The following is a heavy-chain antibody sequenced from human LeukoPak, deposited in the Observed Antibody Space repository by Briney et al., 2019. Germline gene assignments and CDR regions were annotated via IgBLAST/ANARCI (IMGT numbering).Heavy chain of an antibody. J-gene: IGHJ5*02. Sequence: ASVKVSCKASGYTFTGYYMHWVRQAPGQGLDWMGWINPNSGGTNYAQKFQGRVTMTRDTSISTAYMELSRLRSDDTAVYYCARSTMVRGVIWFDPWGQGTLVTVSS. CDR2: INPNSGGT. V-gene: IGHV1-2*02. D-gene: IGHD3-10*01. CDR3: ARSTMVRGVIWFDP. CDR1: GYTFTGYY.